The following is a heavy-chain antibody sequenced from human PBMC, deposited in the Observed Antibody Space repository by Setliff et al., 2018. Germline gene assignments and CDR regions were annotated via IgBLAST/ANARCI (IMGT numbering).Heavy chain of an antibody. CDR1: GYTFTSYY. CDR2: INPSGGST. CDR3: AREQLVDRGFDY. V-gene: IGHV1-46*01. D-gene: IGHD6-6*01. Sequence: ASVKVSCKASGYTFTSYYMHWVRQAPGQGLEWMGIINPSGGSTSYAQRFQGRVTMTRDTPTSTVYMELSSLRSEDTAVYYCAREQLVDRGFDYWGQGTLVTVSS. J-gene: IGHJ4*02.